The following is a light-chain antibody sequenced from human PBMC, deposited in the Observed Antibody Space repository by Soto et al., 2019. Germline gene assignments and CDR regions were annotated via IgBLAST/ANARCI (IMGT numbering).Light chain of an antibody. J-gene: IGLJ2*01. CDR3: SSYTSSSTVV. CDR1: SSDVGGYNY. Sequence: QSVLTQPPSVSEAPGQRVTISCTGTSSDVGGYNYVSWYQQHPGKAPKLMIYDVSNRPSGVSNRFSGSKSGNTASLTISGLQAEDEADYYCSSYTSSSTVVFGGGTKLTVL. V-gene: IGLV2-14*01. CDR2: DVS.